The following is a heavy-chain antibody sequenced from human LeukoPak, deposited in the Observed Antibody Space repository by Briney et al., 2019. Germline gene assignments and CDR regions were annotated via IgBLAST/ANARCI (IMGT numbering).Heavy chain of an antibody. CDR3: ARVATAGH. J-gene: IGHJ4*02. Sequence: PGGSLRLSCAASGFTFSTYSFNWVRQAPGKGLEWISSISSSSGSIYYADSVKGRFTISRDNAKNSLYLQMNSLRAEDTAVYYCARVATAGHWGQGTLVTVSS. V-gene: IGHV3-21*01. CDR1: GFTFSTYS. D-gene: IGHD5-12*01. CDR2: ISSSSGSI.